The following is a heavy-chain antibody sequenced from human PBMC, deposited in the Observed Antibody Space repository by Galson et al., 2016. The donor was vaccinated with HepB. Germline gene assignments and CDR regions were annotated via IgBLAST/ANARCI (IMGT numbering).Heavy chain of an antibody. CDR3: ARPVDSRGDPFNY. D-gene: IGHD5-12*01. V-gene: IGHV3-21*01. CDR1: GFTFSGYS. Sequence: SLRLSCAASGFTFSGYSMSWVRQAPGKGLEWVSSITSYGSHIFYADSVMGRFTISRDNAKNALYLQMNRLRAEDTAGYYCARPVDSRGDPFNYWGQGTMVTVSS. CDR2: ITSYGSHI. J-gene: IGHJ4*02.